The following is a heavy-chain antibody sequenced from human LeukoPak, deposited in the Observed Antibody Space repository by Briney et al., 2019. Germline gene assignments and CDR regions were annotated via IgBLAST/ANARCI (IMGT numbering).Heavy chain of an antibody. Sequence: ASVKVSCKASGYTFTSYGISWVRQAPGQGLEWMGWISAYNGNTNYAQKLQGRVTMTTDTSTSIAYMELRSLRSDDTAVYYCARGHSMVRGVPWFDYWGQGTLVTVSS. CDR3: ARGHSMVRGVPWFDY. V-gene: IGHV1-18*01. D-gene: IGHD3-10*01. CDR2: ISAYNGNT. CDR1: GYTFTSYG. J-gene: IGHJ4*02.